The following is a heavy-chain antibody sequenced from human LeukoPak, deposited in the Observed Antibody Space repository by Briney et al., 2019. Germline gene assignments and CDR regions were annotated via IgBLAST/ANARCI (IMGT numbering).Heavy chain of an antibody. D-gene: IGHD6-13*01. J-gene: IGHJ3*02. CDR3: AREHIAADTRDAFDI. V-gene: IGHV4-4*02. Sequence: SETLSPTRAVSGGSINITNWGGWVRQPPGKGLEWVGEIHHTGGTNYNPSLKSRVTISLEKSKNQFSVKLSSVTAADTAVYYCAREHIAADTRDAFDIWGQGTMVTVSS. CDR1: GGSINITNW. CDR2: IHHTGGT.